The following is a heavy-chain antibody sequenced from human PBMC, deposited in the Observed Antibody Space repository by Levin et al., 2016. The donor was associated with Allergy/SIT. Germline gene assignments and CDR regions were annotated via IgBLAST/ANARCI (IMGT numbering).Heavy chain of an antibody. CDR1: GFKFDEYG. J-gene: IGHJ4*02. Sequence: GESLKISCAASGFKFDEYGMSWVRQAPGKGLEWVSGIYWNGGLTGPHTGYAESVRGRFTISRDNARNSLYLEMNTLRAEDTAFYYCARYCGGDCPVFDYWGQGALVTVSS. CDR2: IYWNGGLTGPHT. CDR3: ARYCGGDCPVFDY. V-gene: IGHV3-20*04. D-gene: IGHD2-21*02.